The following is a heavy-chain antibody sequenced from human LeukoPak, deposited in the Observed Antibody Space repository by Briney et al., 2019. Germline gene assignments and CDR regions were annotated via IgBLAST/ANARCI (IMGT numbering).Heavy chain of an antibody. CDR3: ARAGNRITIFGVVIPTYNWFDP. CDR1: GGSISSYY. D-gene: IGHD3-3*01. J-gene: IGHJ5*02. V-gene: IGHV4-59*12. CDR2: IYYSGST. Sequence: SETLSLTRTVSGGSISSYYWSWIRQPPGKGLEWIGYIYYSGSTNYNPSLKSRVTISVDTSKNQFSLKLSSVTAADTAVYYCARAGNRITIFGVVIPTYNWFDPWGQGTLVTVSS.